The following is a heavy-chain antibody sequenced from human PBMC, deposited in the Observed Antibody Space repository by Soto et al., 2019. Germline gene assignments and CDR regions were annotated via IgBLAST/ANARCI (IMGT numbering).Heavy chain of an antibody. CDR3: TRVTTTDY. Sequence: EVQLVESGGGLVQPGGSLKLSCAASGFTFSGSAMHWVRQASGKGLEWVGRIRSKANSYATAYAASVKGRFTISRDDSKNTAYLQMSSLETEDTAVYYCTRVTTTDYWGQGTLVTVSS. D-gene: IGHD1-1*01. V-gene: IGHV3-73*02. J-gene: IGHJ4*02. CDR1: GFTFSGSA. CDR2: IRSKANSYAT.